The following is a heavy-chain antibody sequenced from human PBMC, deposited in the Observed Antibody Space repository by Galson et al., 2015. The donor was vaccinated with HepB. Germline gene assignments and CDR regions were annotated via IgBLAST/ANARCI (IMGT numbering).Heavy chain of an antibody. CDR3: AGYSIGFMYYFDY. CDR2: IYYSGST. D-gene: IGHD6-6*01. V-gene: IGHV4-39*01. CDR1: GGSISSSSYY. J-gene: IGHJ4*02. Sequence: SETLSLTCTVSGGSISSSSYYWGWIRQPPGKGLEWIGSIYYSGSTYYNPSLKSRVTISVDTSKNQFSLKLSSVTAADTAVYYCAGYSIGFMYYFDYWGQGTLVTVSS.